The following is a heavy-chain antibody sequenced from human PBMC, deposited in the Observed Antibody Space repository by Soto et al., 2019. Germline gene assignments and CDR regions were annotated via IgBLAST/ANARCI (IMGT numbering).Heavy chain of an antibody. J-gene: IGHJ6*03. D-gene: IGHD3-9*01. CDR2: INHSGTA. Sequence: QVHLEQWGAGLLNPSETLSLTCAVYGGSLSGYYWSWVRQSPGQGLEWIGEINHSGTAIYNPSLKTRVTISADTSKHQFSLRLSSVTAADSAVYYCASYHFLDLWTGSRHYMDVWGRGTPVTVSS. CDR1: GGSLSGYY. V-gene: IGHV4-34*01. CDR3: ASYHFLDLWTGSRHYMDV.